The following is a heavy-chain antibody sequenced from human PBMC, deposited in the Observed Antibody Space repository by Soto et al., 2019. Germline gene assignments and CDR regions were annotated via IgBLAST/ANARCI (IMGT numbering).Heavy chain of an antibody. V-gene: IGHV4-34*01. CDR3: ARRYSKYSSSSGVDY. J-gene: IGHJ4*02. Sequence: QVQLQQWGAGLLKPSETLSLTCAVYGGSFSGYYWSWIRQPPGKGLEWIGEINHSGSTNYNPSLKSRVTISVDTSTNQFSLKLSSVTAAYTAVYYCARRYSKYSSSSGVDYWGQGTLVTVSS. D-gene: IGHD6-6*01. CDR2: INHSGST. CDR1: GGSFSGYY.